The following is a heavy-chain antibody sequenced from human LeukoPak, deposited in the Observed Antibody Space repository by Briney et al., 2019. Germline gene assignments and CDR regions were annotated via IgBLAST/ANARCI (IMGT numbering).Heavy chain of an antibody. CDR2: INHSGST. Sequence: PSETLSLTCAVYGGSFSGYYWSWIRQPPGKGLEWIGEINHSGSTNYNPSLKSRVTISVDTSKNQFSLKLSSVTAADTAVYYCARMAAADTFDYWGQGTLVTVSS. CDR1: GGSFSGYY. CDR3: ARMAAADTFDY. D-gene: IGHD6-13*01. V-gene: IGHV4-34*01. J-gene: IGHJ4*02.